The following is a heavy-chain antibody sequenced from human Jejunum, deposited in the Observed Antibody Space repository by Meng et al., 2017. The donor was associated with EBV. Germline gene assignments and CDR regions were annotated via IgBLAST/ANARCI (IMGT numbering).Heavy chain of an antibody. CDR3: ARGNAYNVPSFDY. V-gene: IGHV4-4*01. D-gene: IGHD5-24*01. CDR1: GASSTGTNW. CDR2: ICHCGNT. J-gene: IGHJ4*02. Sequence: EPAPGLLRPPVPLHVTCSVTGASSTGTNWWRWVRQPPGKALVWFAEICHCGNTNYNPALKSRVTISVDKSNNQFSLKLASVTAADTAVYFCARGNAYNVPSFDYWGQGTLVTVSS.